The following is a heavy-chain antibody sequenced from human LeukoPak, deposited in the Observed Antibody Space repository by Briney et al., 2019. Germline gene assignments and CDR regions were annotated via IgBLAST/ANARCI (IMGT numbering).Heavy chain of an antibody. CDR1: GGSFSGYY. Sequence: SETLSLTCAVYGGSFSGYYWNWIRQPPGKGLEWIGEINHTGSTKYNPSLKSRVIISIDTSKNQFSLKLTSVTAADTAVYYCARGQYRRDYWGQGTLVTVSS. D-gene: IGHD3-16*02. CDR2: INHTGST. CDR3: ARGQYRRDY. J-gene: IGHJ4*02. V-gene: IGHV4-34*01.